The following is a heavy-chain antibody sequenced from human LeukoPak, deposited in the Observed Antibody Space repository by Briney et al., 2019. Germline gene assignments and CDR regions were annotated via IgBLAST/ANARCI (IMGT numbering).Heavy chain of an antibody. CDR2: IKSKTDGGTT. V-gene: IGHV3-15*01. CDR3: TTDQTTLEYYDFWSGLAGMDV. Sequence: GGSLRLSCAVSGFTFSSYWMSWVRQAPGKGLEWVGRIKSKTDGGTTDYAAPVKGRFTISRDDSKNTLYLQMNSLKTEDTAVYYCTTDQTTLEYYDFWSGLAGMDVWGKGTTVTVSS. CDR1: GFTFSSYW. J-gene: IGHJ6*03. D-gene: IGHD3-3*01.